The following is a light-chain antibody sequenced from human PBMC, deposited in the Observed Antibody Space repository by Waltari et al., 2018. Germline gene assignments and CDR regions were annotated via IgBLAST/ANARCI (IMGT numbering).Light chain of an antibody. CDR2: YDS. Sequence: SYVLTQPPSVSVAPGEPAQITCAGNNIGSKTVQWYQQKPGQAPVLVIYYDSGRPSGIPERFSGSNSGNTATLTISRVEAGDEADYYCQVWESRSDPFFGGGTKLTVL. J-gene: IGLJ2*01. V-gene: IGLV3-21*01. CDR1: NIGSKT. CDR3: QVWESRSDPF.